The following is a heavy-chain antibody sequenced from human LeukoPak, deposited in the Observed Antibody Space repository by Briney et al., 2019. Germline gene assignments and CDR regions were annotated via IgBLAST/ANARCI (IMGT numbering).Heavy chain of an antibody. CDR3: ARVTMVRGVPYYFDY. V-gene: IGHV4-39*07. CDR1: GGSISSSSYY. D-gene: IGHD3-10*01. Sequence: SETLSLTCTVSGGSISSSSYYWGWIRQPPGKGLEWIGSIYYSGSAYYNPSLKSRVTISVDTSKNQFSLKLSSVTAADTAVYYCARVTMVRGVPYYFDYWGQGTLVTVSS. CDR2: IYYSGSA. J-gene: IGHJ4*02.